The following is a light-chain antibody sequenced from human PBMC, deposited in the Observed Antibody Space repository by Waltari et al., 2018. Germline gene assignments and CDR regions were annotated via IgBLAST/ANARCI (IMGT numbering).Light chain of an antibody. CDR2: WAS. CDR3: QQSYTTPPT. Sequence: DIVMTQSPDSLAVSLGERATIHCKYSQSVLYSSNSKNDLTWYQQKPGQPPKLLIYWASTRESGVPDRFSGSGSGTDFTLTISSLQAEDVAVYYCQQSYTTPPTFGQGTKVEIK. J-gene: IGKJ1*01. V-gene: IGKV4-1*01. CDR1: QSVLYSSNSKND.